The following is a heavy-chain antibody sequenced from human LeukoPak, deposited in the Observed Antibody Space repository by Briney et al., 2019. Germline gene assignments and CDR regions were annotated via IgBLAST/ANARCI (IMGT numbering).Heavy chain of an antibody. Sequence: PSGGSLRLSGAASGFTFSDYWGNWVRQARGKGLEWVANIKQDGSEKYYVESVKGRFTISRDNAKNSLFLQMDSLRDDDTAIDYCAKGYTTNWDHYFDHLGQGSLVTVSS. D-gene: IGHD6-13*01. CDR1: GFTFSDYW. J-gene: IGHJ4*02. CDR2: IKQDGSEK. CDR3: AKGYTTNWDHYFDH. V-gene: IGHV3-7*01.